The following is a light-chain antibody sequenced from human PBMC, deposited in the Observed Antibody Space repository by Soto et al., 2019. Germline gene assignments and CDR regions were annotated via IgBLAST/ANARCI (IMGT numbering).Light chain of an antibody. CDR1: SGDVGRYNY. Sequence: QSALTQPASVSGSPGQSITFSCTGTSGDVGRYNYVSWYQHHPGKAPKLLISEVTNRPSGVSSRFSGSKSGNTASLTISGLRAEDEADYYCSSYTGYRTQVFGNGTKLTVL. CDR3: SSYTGYRTQV. J-gene: IGLJ1*01. CDR2: EVT. V-gene: IGLV2-14*01.